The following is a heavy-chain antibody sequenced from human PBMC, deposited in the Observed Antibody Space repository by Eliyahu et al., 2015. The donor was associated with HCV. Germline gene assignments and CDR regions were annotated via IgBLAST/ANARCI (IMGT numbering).Heavy chain of an antibody. J-gene: IGHJ4*02. CDR2: ISSSSSYI. V-gene: IGHV3-21*01. CDR3: ARHRGQGKRGYSYGLDY. Sequence: EVQLVESGGGLVKPGGSLRLSCAASGFXFSRXXMNWVRQAPGKGLEWVSSISSSSSYIYYADSVKGRFTISRDNAKNSLYLQMNSLRAEDTAVYYCARHRGQGKRGYSYGLDYWGQGTRVTVSS. CDR1: GFXFSRXX. D-gene: IGHD5-18*01.